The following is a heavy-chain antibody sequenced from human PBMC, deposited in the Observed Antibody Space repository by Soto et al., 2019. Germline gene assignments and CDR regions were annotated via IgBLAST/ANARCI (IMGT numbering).Heavy chain of an antibody. CDR3: ARAPESHDFDY. CDR2: IYYRGTT. Sequence: QVQLQESGPGLVKPSQTLSLTCTLSGASITSSGYYWSWIRLHPGEGLEWIGYIYYRGTTYYNPSLRSPVTISTDTPKKECSLTLTSVTAADTAVYYCARAPESHDFDYWGRGSLVTVPS. J-gene: IGHJ4*02. CDR1: GASITSSGYY. V-gene: IGHV4-31*01.